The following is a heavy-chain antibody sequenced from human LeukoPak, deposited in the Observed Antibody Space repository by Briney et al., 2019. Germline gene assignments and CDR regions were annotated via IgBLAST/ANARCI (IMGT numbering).Heavy chain of an antibody. CDR3: AKGDFSYYYDSSGDY. V-gene: IGHV3-23*01. Sequence: GGSLRLSCAASGFTFSSYGMSWVRQAPGKGLEWVSAISGSGGSTYYADSVKGRFTISRDNSKNTLYLQMNSLRAEDTAVYYCAKGDFSYYYDSSGDYWGQGTLVTVSS. J-gene: IGHJ4*02. CDR1: GFTFSSYG. CDR2: ISGSGGST. D-gene: IGHD3-22*01.